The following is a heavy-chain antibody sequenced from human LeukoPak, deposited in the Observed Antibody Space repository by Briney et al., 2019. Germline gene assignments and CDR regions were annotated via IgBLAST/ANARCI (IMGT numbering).Heavy chain of an antibody. CDR1: GFTFSSYE. J-gene: IGHJ3*02. CDR3: ARGGHDPGIPFDI. CDR2: ISSRGSAI. D-gene: IGHD1-1*01. V-gene: IGHV3-48*03. Sequence: GGSLRLSCAASGFTFSSYEMNWVRQAPGKGLEWVSYISSRGSAIYYADSVKGRFTISRDNAKNSLYLQMNSLRADDTAVYYCARGGHDPGIPFDIWGQGTMVTVSS.